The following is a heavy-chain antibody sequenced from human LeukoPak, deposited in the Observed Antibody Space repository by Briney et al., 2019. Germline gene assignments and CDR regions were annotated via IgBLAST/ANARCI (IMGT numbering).Heavy chain of an antibody. D-gene: IGHD1-26*01. CDR1: GYTFTSYY. V-gene: IGHV1-46*01. J-gene: IGHJ4*02. CDR2: INPSGDST. CDR3: ARFMGATTAWDY. Sequence: AASVKVSCKASGYTFTSYYMHWVRQAPGQGLEWMGIINPSGDSTSYAQKFQGRVTMTRDTSTSTVYMELSSLRSEDTAVYYCARFMGATTAWDYWGQGTLVTVSS.